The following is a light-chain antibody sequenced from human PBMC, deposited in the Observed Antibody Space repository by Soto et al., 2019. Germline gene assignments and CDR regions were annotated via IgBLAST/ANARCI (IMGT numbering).Light chain of an antibody. CDR1: QSVSSY. V-gene: IGKV3-11*01. J-gene: IGKJ4*01. CDR3: QQRSNWPRLT. CDR2: DAS. Sequence: EIVLTQSPATLSLSPGERATLSCRASQSVSSYLAWYQQKPGQAPRLLIYDASNRATGIPARFSGSGSGTDFTLTISSLVPEDFAVYYCQQRSNWPRLTFGGGTKV.